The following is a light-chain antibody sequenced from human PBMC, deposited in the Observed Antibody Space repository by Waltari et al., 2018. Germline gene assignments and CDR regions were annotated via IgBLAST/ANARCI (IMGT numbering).Light chain of an antibody. V-gene: IGKV3-11*01. Sequence: EIVLTQSPAILSFSSGERATLSCRPSQSVGTYLAWYQQRPGQSPRLLIYDASYRATGIPARFSGSGSETDFTLSISSLQPEDFAVYYCQQRRNWPLTFGGGTRVQI. CDR3: QQRRNWPLT. CDR2: DAS. J-gene: IGKJ4*01. CDR1: QSVGTY.